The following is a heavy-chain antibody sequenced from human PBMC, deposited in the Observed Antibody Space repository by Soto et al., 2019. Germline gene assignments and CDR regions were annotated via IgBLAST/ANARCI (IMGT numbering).Heavy chain of an antibody. CDR1: GFTFSSYG. D-gene: IGHD3-9*01. V-gene: IGHV3-33*01. J-gene: IGHJ4*02. CDR3: ARDSERPYFYFVRSHYIDY. CDR2: IWYDGSNK. Sequence: SLRLACAAPGFTFSSYGMHWVRQAPGKGLEWVAVIWYDGSNKYYADSVKGRFTISRDNSKNTLYLQMNSLRAEDTAVYYCARDSERPYFYFVRSHYIDYWGQGTLVTVSS.